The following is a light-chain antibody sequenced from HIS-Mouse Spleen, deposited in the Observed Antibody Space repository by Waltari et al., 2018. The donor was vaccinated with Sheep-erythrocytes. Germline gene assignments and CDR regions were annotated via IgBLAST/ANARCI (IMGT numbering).Light chain of an antibody. J-gene: IGLJ3*02. V-gene: IGLV2-23*01. CDR3: CSYAGSSTPWV. CDR2: EGS. CDR1: SGQLGSCNL. Sequence: QSPLTQPASVSGSPGPSFTTSCPRASGQLGSCNLLSGYQQHPGKAPNLRIYEGSKRPSGVSNRFSGSKSGNTASLTISGLQAEDEADYYCCSYAGSSTPWVFGGGTKLTVL.